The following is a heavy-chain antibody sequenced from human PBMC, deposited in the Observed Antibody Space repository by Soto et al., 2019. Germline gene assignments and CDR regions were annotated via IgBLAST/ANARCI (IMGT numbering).Heavy chain of an antibody. CDR3: ARVRGGGWVYFDY. CDR1: GFTFSTYS. Sequence: EVQLVESGGGLVQPGGSLRLSCAASGFTFSTYSMDWVRQAPGKGLEWISFISETGTTIYYADSVKGLFTISRDNVKNSLYLQVNSLRDEDTAVYYCARVRGGGWVYFDYWGQGTLVTVSS. CDR2: ISETGTTI. D-gene: IGHD6-19*01. J-gene: IGHJ4*02. V-gene: IGHV3-48*02.